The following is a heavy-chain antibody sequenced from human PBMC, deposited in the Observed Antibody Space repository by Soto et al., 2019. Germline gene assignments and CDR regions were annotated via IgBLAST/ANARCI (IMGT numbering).Heavy chain of an antibody. V-gene: IGHV3-23*01. CDR2: ISGSGGGT. CDR1: GFTFSSYA. Sequence: GGSLRLPCAASGFTFSSYAMNWVRQAPGKGLEWVSAISGSGGGTYYSDSVKGRFTISRDNSKNTLFLQMNSLRVEDSAVYFCAKGPAATPSEASPNWFDPWGQGTLVTVSS. J-gene: IGHJ5*02. D-gene: IGHD6-25*01. CDR3: AKGPAATPSEASPNWFDP.